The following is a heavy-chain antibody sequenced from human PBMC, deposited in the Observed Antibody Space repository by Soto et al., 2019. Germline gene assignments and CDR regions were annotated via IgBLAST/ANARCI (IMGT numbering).Heavy chain of an antibody. CDR3: ARPANTVADHFDL. CDR1: GYTFTIYW. D-gene: IGHD4-17*01. V-gene: IGHV5-51*01. CDR2: IYPSDSDT. Sequence: PGESLKISCQVSGYTFTIYWICWVRQMPGKGLEWMGIIYPSDSDTRYSPSFQGQVTISADQSINTAYLQWDSLKASDTAIYYCARPANTVADHFDLWGQGTPVTVS. J-gene: IGHJ4*02.